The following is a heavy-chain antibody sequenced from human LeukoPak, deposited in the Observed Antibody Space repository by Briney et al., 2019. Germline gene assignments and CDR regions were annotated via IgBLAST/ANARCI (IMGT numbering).Heavy chain of an antibody. D-gene: IGHD1-26*01. Sequence: SETLSLTCTVSGGSIGGNSYWSWIRQPPGKGPEWIGHISNSGSTYYSPSLSSRVTISLDTSKNQFSLKLRSVTAADTAVYYCARGGASSIPLDYWGRGTLVTVSS. CDR1: GGSIGGNSY. V-gene: IGHV4-61*01. J-gene: IGHJ4*02. CDR3: ARGGASSIPLDY. CDR2: ISNSGST.